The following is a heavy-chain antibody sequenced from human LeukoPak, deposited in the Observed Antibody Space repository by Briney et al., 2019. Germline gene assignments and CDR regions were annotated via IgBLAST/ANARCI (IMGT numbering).Heavy chain of an antibody. V-gene: IGHV3-30-3*01. CDR3: ARVVVGATDYNYYYGLDV. J-gene: IGHJ6*02. CDR2: ISFDGSKR. Sequence: GGSLRLSCAASGFISSNYVFHWVRQAPGKGLEWVTLISFDGSKRHYAASVEGRFTISRDNSNNTVSLQMNSLRAEDTAVYYCARVVVGATDYNYYYGLDVWGQGTTVTVSS. CDR1: GFISSNYV. D-gene: IGHD1-26*01.